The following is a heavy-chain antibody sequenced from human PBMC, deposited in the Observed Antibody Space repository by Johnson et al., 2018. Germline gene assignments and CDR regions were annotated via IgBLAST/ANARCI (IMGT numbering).Heavy chain of an antibody. J-gene: IGHJ3*02. D-gene: IGHD7-27*01. CDR3: VRDPVDAGLSGAFDI. Sequence: VQLVESGGGLVQPGGSLRLSCAASGFTFSRYDMHWVRQTTGKGLEWVSAIGKAGDTYYRGPVKGRFTISRENAKNSLYLQMTSLRAGDTAVYYCVRDPVDAGLSGAFDIWGQGTMVTVSS. CDR2: IGKAGDT. V-gene: IGHV3-13*01. CDR1: GFTFSRYD.